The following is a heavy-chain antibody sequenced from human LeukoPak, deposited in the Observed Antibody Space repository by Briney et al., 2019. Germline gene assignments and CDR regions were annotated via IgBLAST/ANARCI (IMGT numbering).Heavy chain of an antibody. D-gene: IGHD4-17*01. V-gene: IGHV3-21*01. CDR3: ARHVTDGDYGGY. Sequence: PGGSLRLSCAASGFTFSSYSMNWVRQAPGNGLEWVSSISSSSSYIYYADSVKGRFTISRDNAKNSLYLQMNSLRAEDTAVYYCARHVTDGDYGGYWGQGTLVTVSS. J-gene: IGHJ4*02. CDR1: GFTFSSYS. CDR2: ISSSSSYI.